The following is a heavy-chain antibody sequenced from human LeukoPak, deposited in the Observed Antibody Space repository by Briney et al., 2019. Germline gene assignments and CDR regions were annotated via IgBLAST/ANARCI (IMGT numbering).Heavy chain of an antibody. CDR3: AKTSGSYFAGFDC. D-gene: IGHD3-22*01. J-gene: IGHJ4*02. CDR1: GFTFSNYA. CDR2: ISGNGGST. Sequence: PGGSLRLSCTASGFTFSNYAMTWVRQAPGKGLEWVSGISGNGGSTYYADSVKGRFTISRDYSKNSLHLQMNSLRAEDTVVYYCAKTSGSYFAGFDCWGQGTLVTVSS. V-gene: IGHV3-23*01.